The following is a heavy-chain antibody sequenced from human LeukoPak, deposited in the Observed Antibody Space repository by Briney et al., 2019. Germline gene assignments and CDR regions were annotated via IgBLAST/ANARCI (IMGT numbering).Heavy chain of an antibody. CDR2: IRTKANTYAT. D-gene: IGHD6-13*01. J-gene: IGHJ5*02. Sequence: GGSLRLSCAASGFTFSGSSIHWVRQASGKGLEWVGLIRTKANTYATAYAASVTGRFTISRDDSKTTSYLQMNSLKTEDTALYFCTTSYSGNSWYDWFGPWGQGTLVTVSS. CDR3: TTSYSGNSWYDWFGP. CDR1: GFTFSGSS. V-gene: IGHV3-73*01.